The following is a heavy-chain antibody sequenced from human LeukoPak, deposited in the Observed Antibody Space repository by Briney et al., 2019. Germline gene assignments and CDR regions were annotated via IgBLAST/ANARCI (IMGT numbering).Heavy chain of an antibody. D-gene: IGHD7-27*01. CDR1: GGSISSSSYY. Sequence: PSETLSLTCTVSGGSISSSSYYWSWIRQPPGKGLEWIGEINHSGSTNYNPSLKSRVTISVDTSKNQFSLKLTSVTAADTAVYYCTRDLGIWGQGTMVTVSS. CDR2: INHSGST. CDR3: TRDLGI. J-gene: IGHJ3*02. V-gene: IGHV4-39*07.